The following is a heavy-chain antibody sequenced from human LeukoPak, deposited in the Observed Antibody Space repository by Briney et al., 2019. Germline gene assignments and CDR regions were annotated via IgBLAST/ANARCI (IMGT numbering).Heavy chain of an antibody. CDR3: ARGEITSGGVIVVFDY. V-gene: IGHV1-2*02. D-gene: IGHD3-16*02. CDR2: IYPNSGGS. J-gene: IGHJ4*02. CDR1: VYTFTGYY. Sequence: GSSVPVSCKASVYTFTGYYMHWVRQAPGQGLEWMGWIYPNSGGSNYAQKFHGRVTMTRDTSISTAYMEPSSLRSDDTAVYYCARGEITSGGVIVVFDYWGQGTLVTVSS.